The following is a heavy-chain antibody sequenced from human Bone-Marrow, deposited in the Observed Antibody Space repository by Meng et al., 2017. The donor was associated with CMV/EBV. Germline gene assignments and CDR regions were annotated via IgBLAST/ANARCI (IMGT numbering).Heavy chain of an antibody. D-gene: IGHD4/OR15-4a*01. V-gene: IGHV3-13*05. J-gene: IGHJ6*02. CDR2: IGSVADP. CDR1: GCSLNDFD. CDR3: ARDRRIYGGNYPDYYYYYGMDV. Sequence: GESLKISCAACGCSLNDFDMEWVRQGGGKDLEWGSAIGSVADPYCPTSVRGQFSLPRENGKSPLHIQMDSLRAGDTAVYYCARDRRIYGGNYPDYYYYYGMDVWGQGTTVTVSS.